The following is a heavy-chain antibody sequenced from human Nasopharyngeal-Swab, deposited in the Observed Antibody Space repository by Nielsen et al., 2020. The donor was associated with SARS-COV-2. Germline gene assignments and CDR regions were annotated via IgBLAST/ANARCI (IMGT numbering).Heavy chain of an antibody. Sequence: GGSLRLSCAASGFIFSSYSMNWVRQAPGKGLEWVSSIAGSSYYIYYADSVQGRFTISRDNAKNSLYLQMNNLRAEDTAVYYCATAGYCSGGSCSLPYSYYYGLDVWGQGTTVTVSS. CDR2: IAGSSYYI. J-gene: IGHJ6*02. V-gene: IGHV3-21*01. CDR1: GFIFSSYS. D-gene: IGHD2-15*01. CDR3: ATAGYCSGGSCSLPYSYYYGLDV.